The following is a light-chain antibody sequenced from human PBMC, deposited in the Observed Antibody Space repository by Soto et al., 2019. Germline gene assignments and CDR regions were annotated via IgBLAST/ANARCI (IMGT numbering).Light chain of an antibody. J-gene: IGKJ4*01. CDR1: QSGLYSSNNENY. CDR3: LQYFSTPPT. V-gene: IGKV4-1*01. Sequence: DIVMTQSPDSLAVSLGERATLSCKSNQSGLYSSNNENYLAWYQQKPGQPPKLLIYWASTRDSGVPDRFSGSGSGTDFTLTISSLQAEDVAVYSCLQYFSTPPTFGGGTKVEIK. CDR2: WAS.